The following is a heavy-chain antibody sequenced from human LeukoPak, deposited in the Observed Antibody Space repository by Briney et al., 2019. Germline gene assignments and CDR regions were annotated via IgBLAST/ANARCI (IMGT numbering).Heavy chain of an antibody. D-gene: IGHD6-13*01. CDR3: ARDIAPPGLFWDY. CDR2: IRQDGSEK. V-gene: IGHV3-7*05. J-gene: IGHJ4*02. CDR1: GFTFSSHW. Sequence: PGGSLRLSCAASGFTFSSHWMSWGRQAPGKGLEWVANIRQDGSEKYYVDSVKGRFTISRDNAKNSWYLQMNSLRAEDTAVYYCARDIAPPGLFWDYWGQGALVTVSS.